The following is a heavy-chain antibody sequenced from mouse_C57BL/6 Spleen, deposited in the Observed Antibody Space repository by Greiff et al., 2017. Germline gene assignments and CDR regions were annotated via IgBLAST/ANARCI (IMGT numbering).Heavy chain of an antibody. Sequence: VQLQQSGAELVRPGASVKLSCTASGFNIKDDYMHWVKQRPEQGLEWIGWIDPENGDTEYASKFQGKATITADTSSNTAYLQLSSLTSEDTAVYYCTNPCYGSRGGYFDVWGTGTTVTVSS. CDR1: GFNIKDDY. D-gene: IGHD1-1*01. CDR3: TNPCYGSRGGYFDV. CDR2: IDPENGDT. J-gene: IGHJ1*03. V-gene: IGHV14-4*01.